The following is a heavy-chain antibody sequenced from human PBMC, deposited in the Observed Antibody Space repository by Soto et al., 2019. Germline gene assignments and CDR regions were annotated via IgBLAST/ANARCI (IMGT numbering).Heavy chain of an antibody. J-gene: IGHJ4*02. CDR3: ATRLAVADPVDY. Sequence: QVQLQQWGAGLLKPSETLSLTCAVYGGSFSGYYWSWIRQPPGKGREWIGEINHSGSTNYNPSLKSRVTISVDTSKNQFSLKLSSVTAADTAVYYCATRLAVADPVDYWGQGTLVTVSS. D-gene: IGHD6-19*01. V-gene: IGHV4-34*01. CDR1: GGSFSGYY. CDR2: INHSGST.